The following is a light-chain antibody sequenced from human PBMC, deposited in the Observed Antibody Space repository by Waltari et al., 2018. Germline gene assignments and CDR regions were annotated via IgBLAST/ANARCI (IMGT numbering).Light chain of an antibody. CDR2: DVS. CDR3: CSYAGSYVV. CDR1: SSDVGGYNY. Sequence: QSALTQPRSVSGSPGQSVTISCTGTSSDVGGYNYVSWYHHHPGKAPKVMVYDVSKRPSGVPDRFSGSKSGNTASLTISGLQAEDEADYYCCSYAGSYVVCGGGTKLTVL. J-gene: IGLJ2*01. V-gene: IGLV2-11*01.